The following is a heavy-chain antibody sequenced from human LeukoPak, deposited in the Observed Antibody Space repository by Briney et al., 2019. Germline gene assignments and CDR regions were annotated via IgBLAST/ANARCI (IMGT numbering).Heavy chain of an antibody. CDR1: GFTFSSYA. Sequence: GGSLRLSCAASGFTFSSYAMSWVRQAPGKGLEWVANIKQDGSEKHYVDSVKGRFTISRDNAKNSLYLQMNSLRAEDTAVYYCAKGDAYSSGSYFEYWGQGALVTVSS. CDR3: AKGDAYSSGSYFEY. V-gene: IGHV3-7*01. J-gene: IGHJ4*02. CDR2: IKQDGSEK. D-gene: IGHD3-10*01.